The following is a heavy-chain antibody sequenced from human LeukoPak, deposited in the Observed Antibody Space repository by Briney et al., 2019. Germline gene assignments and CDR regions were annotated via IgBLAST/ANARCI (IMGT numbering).Heavy chain of an antibody. V-gene: IGHV4-39*01. CDR3: ATLVRNYYDSSGYPKN. CDR2: IYYSGST. D-gene: IGHD3-22*01. J-gene: IGHJ4*02. Sequence: SETLSLTCTVSGGSISSSSYYLGWIRQPPGKGLEWIGSIYYSGSTYYNPSLKSRVTISVDTSKNQFSLKLSSVTAADTAVYYCATLVRNYYDSSGYPKNWGQGTLVTVSS. CDR1: GGSISSSSYY.